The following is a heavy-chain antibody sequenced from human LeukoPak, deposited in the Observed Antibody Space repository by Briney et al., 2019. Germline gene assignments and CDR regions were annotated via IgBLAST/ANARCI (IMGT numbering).Heavy chain of an antibody. CDR1: GYTFTHHG. V-gene: IGHV1-18*01. CDR3: ARDPTNTSGRYVYFDY. D-gene: IGHD6-19*01. CDR2: ISAYNGDT. J-gene: IGHJ4*02. Sequence: ASVTVSCKASGYTFTHHGITWVRQAPGQGLEWMGWISAYNGDTNYAQKFQGRVTLTTDTSTSTAYMELRSLRSDDTAVYYCARDPTNTSGRYVYFDYWGQGTLVTVSS.